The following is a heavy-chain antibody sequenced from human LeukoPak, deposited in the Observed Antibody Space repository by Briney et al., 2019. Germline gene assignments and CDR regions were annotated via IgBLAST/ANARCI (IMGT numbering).Heavy chain of an antibody. CDR1: GGTFSSYA. Sequence: ASVKVSCKASGGTFSSYAISWVRQAPGQGLEWMGGTIPIFGTANYAQKLQGRVTITADKSTSTAYMELSSLRSEDTAVYYCARARQSTLEYWGQGTLVTVSS. D-gene: IGHD5/OR15-5a*01. J-gene: IGHJ4*02. CDR3: ARARQSTLEY. V-gene: IGHV1-69*06. CDR2: TIPIFGTA.